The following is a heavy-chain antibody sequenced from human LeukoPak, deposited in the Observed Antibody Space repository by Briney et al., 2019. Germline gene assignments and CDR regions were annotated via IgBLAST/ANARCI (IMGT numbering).Heavy chain of an antibody. D-gene: IGHD6-6*01. J-gene: IGHJ4*02. V-gene: IGHV3-23*01. Sequence: GGSLRLSCAASGLTFSSHTMNWVRQAPGKGLEYISSITNGGITYYADSVKGRFTISRDNSKNTLYLQMNSLRAEDTAVYYCAQRIAVRPYPFGNWGQGTLVTVSS. CDR2: ITNGGIT. CDR3: AQRIAVRPYPFGN. CDR1: GLTFSSHT.